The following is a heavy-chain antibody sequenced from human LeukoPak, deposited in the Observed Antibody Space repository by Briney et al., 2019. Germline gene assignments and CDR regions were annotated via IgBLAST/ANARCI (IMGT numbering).Heavy chain of an antibody. CDR3: AKEGGVDTAMLYYFDY. D-gene: IGHD5-18*01. CDR1: GFSFRSFA. J-gene: IGHJ4*02. V-gene: IGHV3-23*01. CDR2: VIASGGTT. Sequence: GGSLRLSCAASGFSFRSFAMSWVRQAPGKGLEWVSSVIASGGTTYYVDSVKGRFTISRDNSKNTVYLQMNSLRAEDTAVYYCAKEGGVDTAMLYYFDYWGQGTLVTVSS.